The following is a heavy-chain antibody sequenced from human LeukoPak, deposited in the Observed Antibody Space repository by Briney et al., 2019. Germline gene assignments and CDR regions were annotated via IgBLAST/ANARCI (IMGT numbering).Heavy chain of an antibody. Sequence: GASVKVSCKASGYTFTSYYMHWVRQAPGQGLEWMGIINPSGGSTSYAQKFQGRVTMTRDMSTSTVYMELSSLRSEDTAVYYCARARPGYSNYVSGWFDPWGQGTLVTVSS. J-gene: IGHJ5*02. CDR3: ARARPGYSNYVSGWFDP. V-gene: IGHV1-46*01. CDR2: INPSGGST. D-gene: IGHD4-11*01. CDR1: GYTFTSYY.